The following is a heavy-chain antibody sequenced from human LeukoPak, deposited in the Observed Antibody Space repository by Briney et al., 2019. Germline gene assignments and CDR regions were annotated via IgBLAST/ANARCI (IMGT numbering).Heavy chain of an antibody. CDR1: GFTFDYYG. CDR2: INRDSSSR. D-gene: IGHD4-17*01. V-gene: IGHV3-9*01. CDR3: AQDMNGDYVRRGTAPPMMSY. Sequence: GGSLRLSCAASGFTFDYYGMHWVRQAPGKGLEWVSDINRDSSSRGYPDSVKGRFTISRYNAKNSLYLQMNSLRAEDTALYYCAQDMNGDYVRRGTAPPMMSYWGQGTLVTVSS. J-gene: IGHJ1*01.